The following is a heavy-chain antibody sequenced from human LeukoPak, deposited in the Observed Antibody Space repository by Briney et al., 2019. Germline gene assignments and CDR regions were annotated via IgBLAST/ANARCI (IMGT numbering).Heavy chain of an antibody. Sequence: PSETLSLTCTVSGGSISSYYWSWIRQPPGKGLEWIGYIYYSGSTNYNPSLKSRVTISVDTSKNQFSLKLSSVTAADTAVYYCARAYRPRGYYFDYWGQGTLVTVSS. CDR3: ARAYRPRGYYFDY. J-gene: IGHJ4*02. D-gene: IGHD3-10*01. CDR2: IYYSGST. CDR1: GGSISSYY. V-gene: IGHV4-59*12.